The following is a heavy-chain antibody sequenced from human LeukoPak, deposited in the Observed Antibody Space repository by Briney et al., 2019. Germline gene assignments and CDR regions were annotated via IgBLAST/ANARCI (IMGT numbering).Heavy chain of an antibody. CDR3: AWQGTYDSSGDDAFDI. CDR2: IYTSGST. D-gene: IGHD3-22*01. CDR1: GGSISSGSYH. J-gene: IGHJ3*02. V-gene: IGHV4-61*02. Sequence: SETLSLTCTVSGGSISSGSYHWSWIRQPAGKGLEWIGRIYTSGSTNYNPSLESRVTISVNTSKNQFSLKLSSVTAADTAVYYCAWQGTYDSSGDDAFDIWGRGTMVTVSS.